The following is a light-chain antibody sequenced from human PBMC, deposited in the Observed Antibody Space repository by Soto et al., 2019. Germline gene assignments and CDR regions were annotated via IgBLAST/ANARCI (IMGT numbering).Light chain of an antibody. V-gene: IGKV1-39*01. Sequence: DIQMTQSPSSLSVSVGARVTITCRASQNIAGYLNWYQQRPGKAPELLIYGSSSLHSGVPSSFSGSGSGTDFTLTINSLRPEDFATYYCQQSYITPYTFGQGTNLEIK. CDR3: QQSYITPYT. CDR1: QNIAGY. J-gene: IGKJ2*01. CDR2: GSS.